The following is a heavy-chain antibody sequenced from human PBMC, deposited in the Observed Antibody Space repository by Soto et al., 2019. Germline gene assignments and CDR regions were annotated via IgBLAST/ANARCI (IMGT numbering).Heavy chain of an antibody. CDR1: GFTFSSYA. CDR3: ATGGSQMDWSSSWYAHPLDY. Sequence: PGGSLRLSCAASGFTFSSYAMSWVRQAPGKGLEWVSAISGSGGSTYYADSVKGRFTISRDNSKNTLYLQMNSLRAEDTAVYYCATGGSQMDWSSSWYAHPLDYWGQGTLVTVSS. D-gene: IGHD6-13*01. J-gene: IGHJ4*02. CDR2: ISGSGGST. V-gene: IGHV3-23*01.